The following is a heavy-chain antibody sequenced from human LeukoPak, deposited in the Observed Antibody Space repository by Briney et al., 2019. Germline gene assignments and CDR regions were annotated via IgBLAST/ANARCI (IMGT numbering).Heavy chain of an antibody. V-gene: IGHV4-39*01. J-gene: IGHJ6*03. CDR3: ARQGVYSNYLYYLDG. D-gene: IGHD4-11*01. CDR2: IYYSGST. Sequence: SETLSLTCTVSGGSISSDNYYWGWIRQPPGKGLEWIGSIYYSGSTSYNPSLKSRVTISVDTSKNLFSLKMSFVTAADTAVYYCARQGVYSNYLYYLDGWGKGTTVTVAS. CDR1: GGSISSDNYY.